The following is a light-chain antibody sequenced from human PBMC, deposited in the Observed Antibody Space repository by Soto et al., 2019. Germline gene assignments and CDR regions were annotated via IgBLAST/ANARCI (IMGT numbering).Light chain of an antibody. Sequence: DIQMTQSPSTLSASVGDSVTITCRASQSVAASLAWYQHKPGEAPKLLIYDVSNLETGVPSRFSGTGSGTEFSLTIRSLQPEDFASYYCQQYDYSRTLGQGTKVDIK. V-gene: IGKV1-5*01. CDR3: QQYDYSRT. J-gene: IGKJ1*01. CDR2: DVS. CDR1: QSVAAS.